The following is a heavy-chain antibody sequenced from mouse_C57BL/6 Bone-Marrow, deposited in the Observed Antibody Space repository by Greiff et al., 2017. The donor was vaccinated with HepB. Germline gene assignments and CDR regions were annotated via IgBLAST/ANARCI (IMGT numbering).Heavy chain of an antibody. CDR3: ARPYYYGPYAMDY. Sequence: EVMLVESGGDLVKPGGSLKLSCAASGFTFSSYGMSWVRQTPDKRLEWVATISSGGSYTYYPDSVKGRFTISRDNAKNTLYLQMSSLKSEDTAMYYCARPYYYGPYAMDYWGQGTSVTVSS. V-gene: IGHV5-6*01. J-gene: IGHJ4*01. CDR2: ISSGGSYT. D-gene: IGHD1-1*01. CDR1: GFTFSSYG.